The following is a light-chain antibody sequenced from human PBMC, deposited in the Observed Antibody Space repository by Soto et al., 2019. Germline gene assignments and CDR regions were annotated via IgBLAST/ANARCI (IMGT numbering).Light chain of an antibody. CDR3: LQYSGYVPA. Sequence: DIQMTQSPSSVSASVGDRVIIICRASQGIATSLAWYQQKPGKVPKLLIYDASSLQSGVPSRFSGSGFGTEFTLTISSLQSEDFATYYCLQYSGYVPAFGGGTKVDIK. V-gene: IGKV1-17*03. J-gene: IGKJ4*01. CDR2: DAS. CDR1: QGIATS.